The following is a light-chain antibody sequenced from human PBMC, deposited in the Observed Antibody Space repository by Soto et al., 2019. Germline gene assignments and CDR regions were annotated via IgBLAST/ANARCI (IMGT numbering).Light chain of an antibody. Sequence: QAVVTQEPSLTVSPGGTVTLTCASSTGAVTSGYYPNWFQQKPGQAPRALIYSMSNKHSWTPARFSGSLLGGKAALTLSGVQPEDEAEYYCLLYYGGSWVFGGGTKLTVL. J-gene: IGLJ3*02. CDR1: TGAVTSGYY. CDR2: SMS. CDR3: LLYYGGSWV. V-gene: IGLV7-43*01.